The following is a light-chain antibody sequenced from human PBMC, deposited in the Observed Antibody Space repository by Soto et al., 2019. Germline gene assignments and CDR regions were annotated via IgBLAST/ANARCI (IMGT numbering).Light chain of an antibody. CDR3: CSYAGSSTPYV. CDR1: SSDVGSYNL. J-gene: IGLJ1*01. Sequence: QSALTQPASVSGSPGQSITISCTGTSSDVGSYNLVSWYQQHPGKATKLMIYGGSKRPSGISNRFSGSKSGNMASLTISGLQAEDEADYYCCSYAGSSTPYVFGTGTKLTVL. V-gene: IGLV2-23*01. CDR2: GGS.